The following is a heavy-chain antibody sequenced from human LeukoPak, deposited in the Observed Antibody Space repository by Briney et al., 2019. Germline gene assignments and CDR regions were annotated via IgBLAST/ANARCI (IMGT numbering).Heavy chain of an antibody. J-gene: IGHJ4*02. CDR1: GGSFSGYY. V-gene: IGHV4-34*01. CDR3: ARTPCSSTSCYEFGELLYDY. Sequence: SETLSLTCAVYGGSFSGYYWSWIRQSPGKGLEWIGEINHSGSTNYNPSLKSRVTISVDTSKNQFSLKLSSVTAADTAVYYCARTPCSSTSCYEFGELLYDYWGQGTLVTVSS. D-gene: IGHD2-2*01. CDR2: INHSGST.